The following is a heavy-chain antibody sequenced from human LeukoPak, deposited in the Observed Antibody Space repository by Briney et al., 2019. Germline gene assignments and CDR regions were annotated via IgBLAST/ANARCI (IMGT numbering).Heavy chain of an antibody. V-gene: IGHV4-59*08. CDR2: VYYSGST. CDR3: ARSTRQSIAAAVLDP. Sequence: SETLSLTCTVSGGSISSYYWSWIRQPPGKGLEWIGYVYYSGSTNYNPSLKSRVTISVDTSKNQFSLKLSSVTAADTAVYYCARSTRQSIAAAVLDPWGQGTLVTVSS. J-gene: IGHJ5*02. CDR1: GGSISSYY. D-gene: IGHD6-13*01.